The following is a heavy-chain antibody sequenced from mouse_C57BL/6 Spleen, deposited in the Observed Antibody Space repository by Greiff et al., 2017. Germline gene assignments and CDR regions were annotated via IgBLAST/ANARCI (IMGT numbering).Heavy chain of an antibody. CDR2: IRSKSNNYAT. Sequence: EVKVVESGGGLVQPKGSLKLSCAASGFSFNTYAMNWVRQAPGKGLEWVARIRSKSNNYATYYADSVKDRFTISRDDSESMLYLQMNNLKTEDTAMYYCVRHDSYWYFDVWGTGTTVTVSS. D-gene: IGHD2-12*01. V-gene: IGHV10-1*01. J-gene: IGHJ1*03. CDR1: GFSFNTYA. CDR3: VRHDSYWYFDV.